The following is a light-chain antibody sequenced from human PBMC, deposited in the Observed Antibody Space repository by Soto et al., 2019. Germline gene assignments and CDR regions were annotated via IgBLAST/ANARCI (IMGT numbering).Light chain of an antibody. CDR2: STF. CDR3: QLYGSSWT. Sequence: EIVLTQSPGTLSLYPGERATLSCRASQSDSSRFLAWYQQKPGQAPRLLIHSTFRRDTGIPDRFSGSGSGTDFTLTISRLEPEDYAVYYCQLYGSSWTFGQGTKVEIK. V-gene: IGKV3-20*01. CDR1: QSDSSRF. J-gene: IGKJ1*01.